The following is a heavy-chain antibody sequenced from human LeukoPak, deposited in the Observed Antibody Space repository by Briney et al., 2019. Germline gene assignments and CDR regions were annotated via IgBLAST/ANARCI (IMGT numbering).Heavy chain of an antibody. J-gene: IGHJ4*02. CDR1: GGSISSSSYY. V-gene: IGHV4-39*01. CDR2: IYYSGST. CDR3: ASDYSNYFDY. Sequence: SETLSLTCTVSGGSISSSSYYWGWLRQPPGPGLEWIGSIYYSGSTYYNPSLKSRVTISVHTSKNQFSLKLSPVTAADTAVYYCASDYSNYFDYWGQGTLVTVSS. D-gene: IGHD4-11*01.